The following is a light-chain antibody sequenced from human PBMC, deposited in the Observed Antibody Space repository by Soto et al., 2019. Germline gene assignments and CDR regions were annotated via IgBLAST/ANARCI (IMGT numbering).Light chain of an antibody. V-gene: IGKV3-11*01. CDR3: QQRSNWPSYT. J-gene: IGKJ2*01. Sequence: EIVLTQSPATLSLSPGERATLSCRASQSVSSYLAWYQQKPGQAPSLLIYDASNRATGITARFSGSGSGTDFTLTISSLEPEDFAVYYCQQRSNWPSYTFGQGTKVDIK. CDR1: QSVSSY. CDR2: DAS.